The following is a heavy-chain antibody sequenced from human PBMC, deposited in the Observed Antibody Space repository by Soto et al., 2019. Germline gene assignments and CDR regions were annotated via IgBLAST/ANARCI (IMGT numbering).Heavy chain of an antibody. CDR2: IYHSGST. V-gene: IGHV4-4*02. Sequence: SETLSLTCAVSSGSISSSNWWSWVRQPPGKGLEWIGEIYHSGSTNYNPSLKSRVTISVDKSKNQFSLKLSSVTAADTAVYYCARLRRLSGSHFDYWGQGTLVTVSS. D-gene: IGHD3-10*01. J-gene: IGHJ4*02. CDR3: ARLRRLSGSHFDY. CDR1: SGSISSSNW.